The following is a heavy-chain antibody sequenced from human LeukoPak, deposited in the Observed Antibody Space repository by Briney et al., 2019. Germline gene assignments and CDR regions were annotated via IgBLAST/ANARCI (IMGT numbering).Heavy chain of an antibody. D-gene: IGHD6-19*01. CDR1: GGSISSSSYY. J-gene: IGHJ4*02. CDR2: INHSGST. CDR3: ASDSSGFNLNY. V-gene: IGHV4-39*07. Sequence: SETLSLTCTVSGGSISSSSYYWGWIRQPPGKGLEWIGEINHSGSTNYNPSLKSRVTISVDTSKNQFSLKLSSVTAADTAVYYCASDSSGFNLNYWGQGTLVTVSS.